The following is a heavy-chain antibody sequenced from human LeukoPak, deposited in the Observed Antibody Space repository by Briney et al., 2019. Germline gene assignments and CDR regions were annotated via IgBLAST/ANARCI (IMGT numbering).Heavy chain of an antibody. Sequence: ASVKVSCKASGYTFTGYYMHWVRQAPGQGIEWMGWINTNTGNPTYAQGFTGRFVFSLDTSVSTAYLQISSLKAEDTAVYYCARARSGWTADAFDIWGQGTMVTVSS. V-gene: IGHV7-4-1*02. CDR2: INTNTGNP. J-gene: IGHJ3*02. D-gene: IGHD6-19*01. CDR1: GYTFTGYY. CDR3: ARARSGWTADAFDI.